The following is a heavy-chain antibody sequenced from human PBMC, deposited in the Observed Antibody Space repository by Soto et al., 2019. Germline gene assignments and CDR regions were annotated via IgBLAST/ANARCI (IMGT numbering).Heavy chain of an antibody. CDR2: IYYSGST. D-gene: IGHD3-10*01. Sequence: QVQLQESGPGLVKPSQTLSLTCTVSGGSISSGGYYWSWIRQHPGTGLEWIGYIYYSGSTYYNPSLKSRVTISVDTSKNQFSLKLSSVAAADTAVYYCARDAGGSGRIFDYWGQGTLVTVSS. CDR1: GGSISSGGYY. J-gene: IGHJ4*02. V-gene: IGHV4-31*03. CDR3: ARDAGGSGRIFDY.